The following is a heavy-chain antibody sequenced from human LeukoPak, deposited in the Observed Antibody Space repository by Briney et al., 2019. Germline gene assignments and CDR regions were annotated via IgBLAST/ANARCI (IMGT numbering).Heavy chain of an antibody. V-gene: IGHV3-30-3*01. J-gene: IGHJ4*02. CDR3: ARDRGASSSWPPGP. Sequence: GGSLRLSCAASGFTFSSYAMHWVRQAPGKRLEWVAVISYDGSNKYYADSVKGRFTISRDNSKNTLYLQMNSLRAEDTAVYYCARDRGASSSWPPGPWGQGTLVTVSS. D-gene: IGHD6-13*01. CDR1: GFTFSSYA. CDR2: ISYDGSNK.